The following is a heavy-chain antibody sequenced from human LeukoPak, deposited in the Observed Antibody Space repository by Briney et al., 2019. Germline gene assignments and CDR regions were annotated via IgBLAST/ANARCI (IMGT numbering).Heavy chain of an antibody. V-gene: IGHV1-69*05. Sequence: GSSVKVSCKASGGTFISYAIRWVRQAPEQGLEWMGGIIPIFGTANYAQKFQGRVTITTDESTGTAYMELSSLRSEATAVYYCARGHYGSGSYYKTSYYYYYMDVWGKGTTVTVSS. CDR1: GGTFISYA. CDR2: IIPIFGTA. J-gene: IGHJ6*03. CDR3: ARGHYGSGSYYKTSYYYYYMDV. D-gene: IGHD3-10*01.